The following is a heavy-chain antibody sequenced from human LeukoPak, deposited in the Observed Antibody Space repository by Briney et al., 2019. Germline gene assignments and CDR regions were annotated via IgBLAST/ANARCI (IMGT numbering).Heavy chain of an antibody. V-gene: IGHV4-61*02. CDR1: GGSINSNYYY. J-gene: IGHJ4*02. Sequence: PSETLSLTCTVSGGSINSNYYYWSWIRQPAGKGLEWLGRIYASGTTTYNPSLKSRVTISVDTSKNQFSLKLSSVTAADTAVYYCARHLSPGSPFDYWGQGTLVTVSS. D-gene: IGHD3-10*01. CDR2: IYASGTT. CDR3: ARHLSPGSPFDY.